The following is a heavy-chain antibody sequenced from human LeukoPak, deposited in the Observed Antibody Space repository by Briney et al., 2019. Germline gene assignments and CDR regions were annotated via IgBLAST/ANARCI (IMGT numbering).Heavy chain of an antibody. J-gene: IGHJ4*02. V-gene: IGHV1-69*05. CDR3: ARDTRKIYNYYGSGSSRYYFDY. CDR2: IIPIFGTA. D-gene: IGHD3-10*01. CDR1: GGTFSSYA. Sequence: SVKVSCKASGGTFSSYAISWVRQAPGQELEWMGGIIPIFGTANYAQKFQRRVTITTDESTSTAYMELSSLRSEDTAVYYCARDTRKIYNYYGSGSSRYYFDYWGQGTLVTVSS.